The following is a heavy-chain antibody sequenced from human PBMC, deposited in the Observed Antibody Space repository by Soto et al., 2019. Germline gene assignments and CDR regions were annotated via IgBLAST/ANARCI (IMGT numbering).Heavy chain of an antibody. Sequence: GGSLRLSCXPSGFTFSSCAMGWVRQAPGKGLEWVSDIIDSGASTYYADSVKDRFTISRDNSKSTLYLQMNSLRAEDTALYYCAKGRSYYYYYGMDVWGQGTTVTVSS. J-gene: IGHJ6*02. CDR1: GFTFSSCA. CDR3: AKGRSYYYYYGMDV. V-gene: IGHV3-23*01. CDR2: IIDSGAST.